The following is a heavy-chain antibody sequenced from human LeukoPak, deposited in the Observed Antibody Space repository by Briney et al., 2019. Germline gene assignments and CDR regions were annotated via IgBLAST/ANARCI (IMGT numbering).Heavy chain of an antibody. CDR2: INQGGST. V-gene: IGHV4-34*01. J-gene: IGHJ4*02. D-gene: IGHD6-19*01. CDR3: ARARDLSSGADY. Sequence: PSETLSLTCNVYGGSFSNFYWSWIRQPPGKGLEWIGEINQGGSTNYNPSLKSRVTISVDTSKNQFSLKLTSVTAAGTAVYYCARARDLSSGADYWGQGTLVTVSS. CDR1: GGSFSNFY.